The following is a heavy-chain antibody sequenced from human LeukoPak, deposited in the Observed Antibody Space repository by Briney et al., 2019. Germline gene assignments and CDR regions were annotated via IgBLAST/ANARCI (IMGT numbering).Heavy chain of an antibody. CDR3: ARGDYGSGSSFDY. Sequence: PGGSLRLSCAASGFTFSSYSMNWVRQAPGKGLEWVSYISGSSSTIYHADSVKGRFTISRDNAKNSLYLQMNSLRAEDTAVYYCARGDYGSGSSFDYWGQGTLVTVSS. D-gene: IGHD3-10*01. J-gene: IGHJ4*02. CDR1: GFTFSSYS. V-gene: IGHV3-48*04. CDR2: ISGSSSTI.